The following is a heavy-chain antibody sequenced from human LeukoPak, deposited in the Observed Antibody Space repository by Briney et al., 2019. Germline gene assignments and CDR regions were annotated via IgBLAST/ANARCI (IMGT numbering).Heavy chain of an antibody. CDR3: ARDRPPWGYYGMDV. V-gene: IGHV3-30-3*01. D-gene: IGHD3-16*01. CDR1: GFTFSSYA. Sequence: GGSLRLSCAASGFTFSSYAMHWVRQAPGKGLEWVAVISYDGSNKYYADFVKGRFTISRDNSKNTLYLQMNSLRAEDTAVYYCARDRPPWGYYGMDVWGQGTTVTVSS. CDR2: ISYDGSNK. J-gene: IGHJ6*02.